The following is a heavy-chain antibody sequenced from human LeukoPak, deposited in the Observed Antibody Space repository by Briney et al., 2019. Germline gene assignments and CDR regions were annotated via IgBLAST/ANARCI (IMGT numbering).Heavy chain of an antibody. V-gene: IGHV3-23*01. CDR2: IIDSGIST. D-gene: IGHD1-26*01. CDR3: AKGSRGNYDY. CDR1: GFIFNSYA. Sequence: GGSLRLSCAASGFIFNSYAMAWVRQAPEKGLEWVSSIIDSGISTYYADSVKGRFTISRDNSKNTLYLQMNSLRAEDTAVYYCAKGSRGNYDYLGQGTLVTVSS. J-gene: IGHJ4*02.